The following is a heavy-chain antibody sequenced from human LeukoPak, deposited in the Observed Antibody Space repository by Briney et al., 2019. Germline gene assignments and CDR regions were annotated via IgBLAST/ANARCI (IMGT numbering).Heavy chain of an antibody. CDR3: AKDSPSGYYDILTGYPVF. D-gene: IGHD3-9*01. V-gene: IGHV3-23*01. Sequence: GGSLRLSCAASGFTFSSYAMSWVRQARGKGLEWVSDISGSGGSTYYADSVKGRFTISRDNSKNTLYLQMNSLRAEDTAVYYCAKDSPSGYYDILTGYPVFWGQGTLVTVSS. CDR2: ISGSGGST. J-gene: IGHJ4*02. CDR1: GFTFSSYA.